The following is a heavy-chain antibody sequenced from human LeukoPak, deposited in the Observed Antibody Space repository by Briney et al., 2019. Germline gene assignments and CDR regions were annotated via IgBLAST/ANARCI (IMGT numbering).Heavy chain of an antibody. D-gene: IGHD2-2*01. J-gene: IGHJ5*02. CDR3: ARCRSYCSSTSCHYNWFDP. CDR1: GGSLSSYY. V-gene: IGHV4-4*07. CDR2: IYTSGST. Sequence: SETLSLTCTVSGGSLSSYYWSWIRQPAGKGLEWIGRIYTSGSTNYNPSLKSRVTMSVDTSKNQFSLKLSSVTAADTAVYYCARCRSYCSSTSCHYNWFDPWGQGTLVTVSS.